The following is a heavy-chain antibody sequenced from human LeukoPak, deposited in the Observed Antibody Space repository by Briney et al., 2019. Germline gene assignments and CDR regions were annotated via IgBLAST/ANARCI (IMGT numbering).Heavy chain of an antibody. Sequence: ASVKVSCKASGYTFTGYYVHWVRQAPGQGLEWMGWINPNTGGTNYAQKFQGRVTMTRDTSISTAYMELSRLRSDDTAVYYCARDRSPGINWFDPWGQGTLVTVSS. D-gene: IGHD1-14*01. CDR3: ARDRSPGINWFDP. V-gene: IGHV1-2*02. J-gene: IGHJ5*02. CDR2: INPNTGGT. CDR1: GYTFTGYY.